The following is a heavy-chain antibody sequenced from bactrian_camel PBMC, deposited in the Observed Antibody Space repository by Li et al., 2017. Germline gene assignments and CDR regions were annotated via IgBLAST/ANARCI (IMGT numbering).Heavy chain of an antibody. CDR2: IDVDGDA. CDR1: GDTANIGC. V-gene: IGHV3S5*01. J-gene: IGHJ4*01. D-gene: IGHD1*01. Sequence: HVQLVESGGGSFQAGGSLRLSCVTSGDTANIGCMGWFRQAPGKEREGVAGIDVDGDARYGASAAGRFTISKDTAANTLYLQMNSLKPEDTALYSCAKGAFSTADGVGHRVRGQGTQVTVS.